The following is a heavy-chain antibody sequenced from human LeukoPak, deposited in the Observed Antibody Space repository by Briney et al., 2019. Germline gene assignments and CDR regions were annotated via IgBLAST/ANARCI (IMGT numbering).Heavy chain of an antibody. CDR3: ARGAPPKWLLRY. CDR2: INHSRST. V-gene: IGHV4-34*01. Sequence: SETLSLTCAVYGGSFSGYYWSWIRQPPGKGLEWIGEINHSRSTIYNPSLKSRVTISVDTSKNQFSLKLSSVTAADTAVYYCARGAPPKWLLRYWGQGTLVTVSS. J-gene: IGHJ4*02. D-gene: IGHD3-22*01. CDR1: GGSFSGYY.